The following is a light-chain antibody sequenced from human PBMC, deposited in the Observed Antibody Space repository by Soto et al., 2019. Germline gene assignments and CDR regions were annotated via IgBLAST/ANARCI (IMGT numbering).Light chain of an antibody. J-gene: IGKJ3*01. CDR1: QRVSSN. V-gene: IGKV3-15*01. CDR2: GAS. CDR3: QQYNNWPLT. Sequence: EIEMTQSPATLSVSPGERATLSCRAGQRVSSNVAWYQQKPGQAPRLLIYGASTRATGIQARFSGSGSGTEFTLTINSLQSEDFAVYYCQQYNNWPLTFGPGTKVDIK.